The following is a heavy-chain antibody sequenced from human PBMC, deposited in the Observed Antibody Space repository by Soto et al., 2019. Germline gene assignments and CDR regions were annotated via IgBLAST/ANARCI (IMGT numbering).Heavy chain of an antibody. CDR3: AREDAARIERWFDA. CDR2: IHSSGST. J-gene: IGHJ5*02. Sequence: TLSLTCAVSGGSIISASYSWNWIRHSPGRGLEWIGHIHSSGSTYYNPSLKSRVSISVDTSNNQSSLKLTSVTAADTAVYFCAREDAARIERWFDAWGQGILVTVSS. V-gene: IGHV4-31*11. D-gene: IGHD6-6*01. CDR1: GGSIISASYS.